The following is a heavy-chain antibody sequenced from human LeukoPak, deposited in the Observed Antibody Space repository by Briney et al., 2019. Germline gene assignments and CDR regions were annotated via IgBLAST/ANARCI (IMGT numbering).Heavy chain of an antibody. CDR1: GFTFSSYG. CDR3: ARLSDRDPQHWFDP. J-gene: IGHJ5*02. CDR2: VYYIGTT. Sequence: GSLRLSCAASGFTFSSYGKNWIRQPPGKGLEWIGTVYYIGTTFYNPSLKSRLTLSVDTSKNQFSLKLGSVTAADTSVYYCARLSDRDPQHWFDPWGQGILVTVSS. V-gene: IGHV4-59*08. D-gene: IGHD3-10*01.